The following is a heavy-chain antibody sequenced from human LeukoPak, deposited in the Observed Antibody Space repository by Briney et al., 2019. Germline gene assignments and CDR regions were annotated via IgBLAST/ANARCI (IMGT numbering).Heavy chain of an antibody. CDR2: IWYDGSNK. D-gene: IGHD1-14*01. J-gene: IGHJ6*03. Sequence: PGRSLRLSCAASGFTFSSYGMHWVRQAPGKGLEWVAVIWYDGSNKYYADSVKGRFTISRDNSKNTLYLQMNSLRAEDTAVYYCARAGNYYYCYMDVWGKGTTVTVSS. V-gene: IGHV3-33*01. CDR3: ARAGNYYYCYMDV. CDR1: GFTFSSYG.